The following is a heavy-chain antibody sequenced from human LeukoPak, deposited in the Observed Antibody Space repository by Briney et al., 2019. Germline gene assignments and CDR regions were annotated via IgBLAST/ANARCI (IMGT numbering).Heavy chain of an antibody. CDR3: AIQAAAAHMDV. J-gene: IGHJ6*03. CDR1: GGSISSSSYY. V-gene: IGHV4-39*01. Sequence: PSVTLSLTCTVSGGSISSSSYYWGWIRQPPGKGLEWIGSIYYSGSTYYNPSLKSRVTISVDTSKNQFSLKLSSVTAADTAVYYCAIQAAAAHMDVWGKGTTATVSS. D-gene: IGHD6-13*01. CDR2: IYYSGST.